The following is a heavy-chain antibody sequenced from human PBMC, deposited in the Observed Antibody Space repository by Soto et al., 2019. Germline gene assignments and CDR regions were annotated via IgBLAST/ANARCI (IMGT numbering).Heavy chain of an antibody. V-gene: IGHV4-34*01. CDR2: INHSRST. J-gene: IGHJ4*02. Sequence: QVQLRQWGAGLLKPSETLSLTCAVYGGSFSGYNWGWIRQPPGKGLEWIGEINHSRSTNYNPSLKSRVTISLDTSKNQFSLKLTSVTAADTAVYYCASFCGSGSYLDNLDYWGLGTLVTVSS. CDR1: GGSFSGYN. CDR3: ASFCGSGSYLDNLDY. D-gene: IGHD3-10*01.